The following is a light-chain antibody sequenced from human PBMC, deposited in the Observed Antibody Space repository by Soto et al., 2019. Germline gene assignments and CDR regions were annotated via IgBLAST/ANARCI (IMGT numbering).Light chain of an antibody. J-gene: IGKJ1*01. V-gene: IGKV1-8*01. CDR3: QQYDSYPVT. CDR2: AAS. Sequence: AIRMTQSPSSFSASTGDRVTITCRASQGISSYLAWYQQKPGKAPKLLIYAASPLQSGVPSRFSGSGSGTDFTLTISCLQSEDCATYYCQQYDSYPVTFGQGTKVEIK. CDR1: QGISSY.